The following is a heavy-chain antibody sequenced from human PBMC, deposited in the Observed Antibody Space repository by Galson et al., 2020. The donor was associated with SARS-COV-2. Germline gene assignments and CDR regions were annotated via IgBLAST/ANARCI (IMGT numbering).Heavy chain of an antibody. J-gene: IGHJ4*02. D-gene: IGHD3-22*01. CDR3: ATGAGFIYYERRVSFGSFFFES. CDR1: GGFISGSSNY. Sequence: ASETLSLTCTVSGGFISGSSNYWGWIRQSPGKGLEWIASIHYSRTTYYNPSLKSRVFISVETSKNQFSLRLNSVTAADTALYYCATGAGFIYYERRVSFGSFFFESWGQGTLVTVSS. CDR2: IHYSRTT. V-gene: IGHV4-39*07.